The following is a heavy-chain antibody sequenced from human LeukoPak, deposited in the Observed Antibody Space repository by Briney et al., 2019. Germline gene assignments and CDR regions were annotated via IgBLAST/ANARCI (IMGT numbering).Heavy chain of an antibody. Sequence: ASVKVSCKASGYTFTSYDINWVRQATGQGLEWMGWMNPNSGNTGYAQKFQGRVTMTRNTSISTVYMELSSLRSEDTAVYYCARVPITVVAYGSGSYYMLVYWGQGTLVTVSS. CDR3: ARVPITVVAYGSGSYYMLVY. J-gene: IGHJ4*02. D-gene: IGHD3-10*01. V-gene: IGHV1-8*01. CDR2: MNPNSGNT. CDR1: GYTFTSYD.